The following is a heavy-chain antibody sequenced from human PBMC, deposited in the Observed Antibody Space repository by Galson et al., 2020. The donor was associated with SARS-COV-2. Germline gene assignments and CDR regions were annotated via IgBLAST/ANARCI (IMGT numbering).Heavy chain of an antibody. Sequence: SQTLSLTCTVSGYSVSTTNYWGWVRQPPGRGLEWIGTVYPSGTTYYNPSLKSRVTISVDTSKNQFSLRLDSVTAADTAPYYCARQGVNMIGLVTVPGWYFALLGRVTLVSVSS. CDR1: GYSVSTTNY. J-gene: IGHJ2*01. CDR2: VYPSGTT. CDR3: ARQGVNMIGLVTVPGWYFAL. V-gene: IGHV4-38-2*02. D-gene: IGHD2-21*02.